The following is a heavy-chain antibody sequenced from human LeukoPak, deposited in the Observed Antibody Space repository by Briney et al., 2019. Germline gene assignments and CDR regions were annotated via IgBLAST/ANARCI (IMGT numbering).Heavy chain of an antibody. Sequence: SVKVSCKASGGTFSSYAISWVRQAPGQRLEWMGGIIPIFGTANYAQKFQGRVTITADKSTSTAYMELSSLRSEDTAVYYCAREVAGTPAFDYWGQGTLVTVSS. CDR1: GGTFSSYA. CDR3: AREVAGTPAFDY. J-gene: IGHJ4*02. D-gene: IGHD1-1*01. V-gene: IGHV1-69*06. CDR2: IIPIFGTA.